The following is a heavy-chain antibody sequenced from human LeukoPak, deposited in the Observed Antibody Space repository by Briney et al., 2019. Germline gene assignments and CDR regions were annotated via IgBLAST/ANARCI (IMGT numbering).Heavy chain of an antibody. CDR2: INHSGST. V-gene: IGHV4-34*01. J-gene: IGHJ6*03. CDR3: ARDRMATLWYYYMDV. Sequence: PSETLSLTCAVYGGSFSGYYWSWIRQPPGKGLEWIGEINHSGSTNYNPSLKSRVTISVDTSKNQFSLKLSSVTAADTAVYYCARDRMATLWYYYMDVWGKGTTVTVSS. CDR1: GGSFSGYY. D-gene: IGHD5-24*01.